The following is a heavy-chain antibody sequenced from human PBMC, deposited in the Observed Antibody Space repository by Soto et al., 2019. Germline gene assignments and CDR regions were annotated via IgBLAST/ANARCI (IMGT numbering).Heavy chain of an antibody. CDR1: GYTFSSYG. D-gene: IGHD6-13*01. Sequence: QIRLVQSGGEVRTPGASVKVSCKASGYTFSSYGITWVRQAPGQGLEWLGWINPSSGETNYAQKFQGRVTVTTDTSTTTGYMELRNLTFADTAVYYCARDWYPRFDPWGQGTLVTVSS. V-gene: IGHV1-18*01. J-gene: IGHJ5*02. CDR3: ARDWYPRFDP. CDR2: INPSSGET.